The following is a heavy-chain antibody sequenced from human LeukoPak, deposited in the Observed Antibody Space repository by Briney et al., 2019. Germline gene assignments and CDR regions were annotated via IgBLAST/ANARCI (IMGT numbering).Heavy chain of an antibody. CDR2: ISSSSSYI. J-gene: IGHJ4*02. V-gene: IGHV3-21*01. Sequence: ETLSLTCAVYGGSFSGYYWSWIRQPPGKGLEWVSSISSSSSYIYYADSVKGRFTISRDNAKNTLYLQMNSLRAEDTAVYYCARDHKYSSSMVLHYWGQGTLVTVSS. D-gene: IGHD6-6*01. CDR1: GGSFSGYY. CDR3: ARDHKYSSSMVLHY.